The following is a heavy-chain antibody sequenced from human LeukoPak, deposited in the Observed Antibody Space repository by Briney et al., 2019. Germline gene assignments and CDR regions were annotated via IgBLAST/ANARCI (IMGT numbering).Heavy chain of an antibody. Sequence: GGSLRLSCAASGLTFSSYGMNWVRQAPGKGLEWLAYISSSSSTISYADSVKGRFTISRDNAKNSLYLQLHSLRAEDTAVFYCARGGAARPDYWGQGTLVTVSS. J-gene: IGHJ4*02. CDR2: ISSSSSTI. V-gene: IGHV3-48*04. CDR3: ARGGAARPDY. CDR1: GLTFSSYG. D-gene: IGHD6-25*01.